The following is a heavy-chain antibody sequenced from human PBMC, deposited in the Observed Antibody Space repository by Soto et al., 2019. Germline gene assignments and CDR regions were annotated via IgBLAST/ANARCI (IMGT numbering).Heavy chain of an antibody. CDR2: INWNGGST. V-gene: IGHV3-20*01. Sequence: PGGSLRLSCAASGFTFDDYGMSWVRQAPGKGLEWVSGINWNGGSTGYADSVKGRFTISRDNAKNSLYLQMNSLRAEDTALYHCARDASSYGDYVLGWFDPWGQGTLVTVSS. CDR1: GFTFDDYG. CDR3: ARDASSYGDYVLGWFDP. J-gene: IGHJ5*02. D-gene: IGHD4-17*01.